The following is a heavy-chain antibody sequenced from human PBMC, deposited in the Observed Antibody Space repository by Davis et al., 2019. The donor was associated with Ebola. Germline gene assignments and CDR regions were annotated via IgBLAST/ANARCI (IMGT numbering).Heavy chain of an antibody. CDR1: GFTFSSYA. V-gene: IGHV3-21*04. CDR3: AKSGLSFGVVKYHYGMDV. J-gene: IGHJ6*04. Sequence: GESLKISCAASGFTFSSYAMHWVRQAPGKGLEWVSSISSSSSYIYYADSVKGRFTISRDNAKNSLYLQMNSLRAEDTAVYYCAKSGLSFGVVKYHYGMDVWGKGTTVTVSS. D-gene: IGHD3-3*01. CDR2: ISSSSSYI.